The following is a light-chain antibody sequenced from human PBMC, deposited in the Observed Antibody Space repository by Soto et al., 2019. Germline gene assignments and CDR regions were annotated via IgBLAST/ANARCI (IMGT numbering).Light chain of an antibody. CDR3: QQYGSSPLT. CDR2: GAS. CDR1: QSVSSSY. V-gene: IGKV3-20*01. Sequence: EIVLTQSPGTLSLSPGERATLSCRASQSVSSSYLARYQQKPGQAPRLLIYGASSRDTGIPDRFSGSGSGTDFTLTISRLEPEDFAVYYCQQYGSSPLTFGGGTKEEIK. J-gene: IGKJ4*01.